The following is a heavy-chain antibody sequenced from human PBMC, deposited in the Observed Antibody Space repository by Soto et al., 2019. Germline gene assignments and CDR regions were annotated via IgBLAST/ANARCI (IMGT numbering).Heavy chain of an antibody. CDR2: ISSSSSYI. Sequence: GRPLRLSCAASGFTFSSYSMSWVRQAPGKGLEWVSSISSSSSYIYYADSVEGRFTISRDNAKNSLYLQMNSLRAEDTAVYYCAREAVVVPSAMFNWGQGTLVTVSS. CDR1: GFTFSSYS. J-gene: IGHJ4*02. V-gene: IGHV3-21*01. CDR3: AREAVVVPSAMFN. D-gene: IGHD2-2*01.